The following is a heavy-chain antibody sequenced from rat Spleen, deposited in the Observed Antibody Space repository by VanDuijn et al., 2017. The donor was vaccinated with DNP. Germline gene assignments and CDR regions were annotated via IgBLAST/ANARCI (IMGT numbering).Heavy chain of an antibody. D-gene: IGHD1-11*01. Sequence: EVQLQESGPGLVRPSQSLSLTCSVTGYSITSSYRWNSIRKFPGNELEWMGFISSAGSTNYNPSLKSRISITRDTSKNQFFLQVNSITTEDTATYYCARRSFDYWGQGVMVTVSS. J-gene: IGHJ2*01. V-gene: IGHV3-3*01. CDR2: ISSAGST. CDR1: GYSITSSYR. CDR3: ARRSFDY.